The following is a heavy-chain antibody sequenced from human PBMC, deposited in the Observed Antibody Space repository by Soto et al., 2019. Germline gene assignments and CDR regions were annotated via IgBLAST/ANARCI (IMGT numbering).Heavy chain of an antibody. J-gene: IGHJ4*02. CDR3: ARGANGYYYFDY. CDR2: ITRDGSST. V-gene: IGHV3-74*01. Sequence: EVQLVESGGGLVQPGGSLRLSCAASGFSLSDYWMPWVRQAPGEGLVWLSRITRDGSSTNYADSVKGRFTISRDNAKNTLYLQVNSLRGEDTAVYYWARGANGYYYFDYWGQGTLVTVSS. D-gene: IGHD5-18*01. CDR1: GFSLSDYW.